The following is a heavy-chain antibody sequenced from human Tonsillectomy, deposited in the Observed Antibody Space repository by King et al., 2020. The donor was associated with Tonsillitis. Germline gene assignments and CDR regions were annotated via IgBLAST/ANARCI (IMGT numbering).Heavy chain of an antibody. J-gene: IGHJ4*02. CDR3: AREEGGSGNPFY. CDR2: INPNSGGT. D-gene: IGHD4-23*01. Sequence: HWVRQAPGQGLEWMGWINPNSGGTNYAQKFQGRVTMTRDTSISTAYMELSRLRSDDTAVYYCAREEGGSGNPFYWGQGTLVTVSS. V-gene: IGHV1-2*02.